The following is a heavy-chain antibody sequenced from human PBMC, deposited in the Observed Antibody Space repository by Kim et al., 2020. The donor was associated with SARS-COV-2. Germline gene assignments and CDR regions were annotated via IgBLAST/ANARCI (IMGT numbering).Heavy chain of an antibody. CDR1: GFTVSNNY. CDR2: IYSGGST. Sequence: GGYLRLSCAASGFTVSNNYMSWVRQPPGKGLEWVSLIYSGGSTYYAASVQGRFTISRDNSKNMLYLQMNSLRAEDTAVYYCAPFSSKDYWGQGTLVTVPS. CDR3: APFSSKDY. D-gene: IGHD2-2*01. V-gene: IGHV3-66*01. J-gene: IGHJ4*02.